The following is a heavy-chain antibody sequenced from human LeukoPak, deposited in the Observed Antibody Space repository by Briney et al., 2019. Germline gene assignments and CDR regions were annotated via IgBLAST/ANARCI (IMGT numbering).Heavy chain of an antibody. CDR2: IYYSGST. V-gene: IGHV4-39*01. J-gene: IGHJ4*02. Sequence: PSETLSLTCTVSGGSISSSSYYWGWIRQPPGKGLEWIGSIYYSGSTYYNPSLKSRVTISVDTSKNQFSLKLSSVTAADTAVYYCARNIAVAGSLDYWGQGTLVTVSS. CDR3: ARNIAVAGSLDY. CDR1: GGSISSSSYY. D-gene: IGHD6-19*01.